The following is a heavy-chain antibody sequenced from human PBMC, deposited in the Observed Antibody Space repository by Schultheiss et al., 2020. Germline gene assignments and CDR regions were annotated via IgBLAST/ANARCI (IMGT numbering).Heavy chain of an antibody. V-gene: IGHV3-74*03. CDR2: VNEDGSDR. CDR1: GFTFSSYA. CDR3: AREEYSSSWYGYYYYYGMDV. J-gene: IGHJ6*02. D-gene: IGHD6-13*01. Sequence: GGSLRLSCAASGFTFSSYAMSWVRQAPGKGLEWVSRVNEDGSDRMYADSVKGRFTISRDNAKNSLYLQMNSLRAEDTAVYYCAREEYSSSWYGYYYYYGMDVWGQGTTVTVSS.